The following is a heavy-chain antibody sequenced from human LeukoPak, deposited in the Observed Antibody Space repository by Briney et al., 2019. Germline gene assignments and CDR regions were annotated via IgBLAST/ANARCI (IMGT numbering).Heavy chain of an antibody. D-gene: IGHD3-3*01. J-gene: IGHJ4*02. CDR1: GGSISSYY. Sequence: SETLSLTCTVSGGSISSYYWSWIRQPAGKGLEWIGRIYTSGSTNYNPSLKSRVTMSVDTSKNQFSLKLSSVTAAGTAVYYCAREGDFWSGHDTSPDYWGQGTLVTVSS. CDR3: AREGDFWSGHDTSPDY. V-gene: IGHV4-4*07. CDR2: IYTSGST.